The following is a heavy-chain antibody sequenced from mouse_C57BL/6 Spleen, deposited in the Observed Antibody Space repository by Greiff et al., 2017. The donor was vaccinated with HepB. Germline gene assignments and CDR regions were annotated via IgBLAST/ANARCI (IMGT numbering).Heavy chain of an antibody. CDR2: ISYSGST. V-gene: IGHV3-8*01. CDR3: ARSEYYSNYGGYFDD. J-gene: IGHJ2*01. Sequence: EVKLVESGPGLAKPSQTLSLTCSVTGYSITSDYWNWIRKFPGNKLEYMGYISYSGSTYYNPSLKSRISITRDTSKNQYYLQLNSVTTEDTATYYCARSEYYSNYGGYFDDWGQGTTLTVSS. CDR1: GYSITSDY. D-gene: IGHD2-5*01.